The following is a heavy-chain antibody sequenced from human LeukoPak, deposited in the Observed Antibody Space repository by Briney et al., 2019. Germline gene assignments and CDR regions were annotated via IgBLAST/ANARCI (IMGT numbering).Heavy chain of an antibody. D-gene: IGHD1-1*01. CDR2: INPSGGST. CDR3: ARSSNWNRFDY. V-gene: IGHV1-46*01. J-gene: IGHJ4*02. Sequence: ASVKVSCKASGYTFTSYYIQWVRQAPGQGLEWMGIINPSGGSTTYAQKFQGRVTMTRDTSTSTVYMELSSLRSEDTAVYYWARSSNWNRFDYWGQGTLVTVSS. CDR1: GYTFTSYY.